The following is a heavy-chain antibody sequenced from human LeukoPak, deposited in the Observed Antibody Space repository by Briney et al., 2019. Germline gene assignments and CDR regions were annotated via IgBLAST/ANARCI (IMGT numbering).Heavy chain of an antibody. Sequence: GSLRLSCAASGFSFSTYGMSRVRQAPGKGLEWVSVIYSGGSTYYADSVKGRFTISRDNSKNTLYLQMNSLRAEDTAVYYCATEIRYYYDSSGLAWGQGTMVTVSS. CDR2: IYSGGST. D-gene: IGHD3-22*01. V-gene: IGHV3-53*01. CDR3: ATEIRYYYDSSGLA. J-gene: IGHJ3*01. CDR1: GFSFSTYG.